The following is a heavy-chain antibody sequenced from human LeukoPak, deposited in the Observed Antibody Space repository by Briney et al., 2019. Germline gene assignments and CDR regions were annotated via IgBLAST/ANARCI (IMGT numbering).Heavy chain of an antibody. D-gene: IGHD2-15*01. J-gene: IGHJ6*02. CDR1: GYTLTELS. Sequence: DSVNVSCKVSGYTLTELSMHWVRQAPGKGLEWMGGFDPEDGETIYAQKFQGRVTMTEDTSTDTAYMELSSLRSEDTAVYYCATNVVAATHGYYYGMDVWGQGTTVTVSS. CDR2: FDPEDGET. V-gene: IGHV1-24*01. CDR3: ATNVVAATHGYYYGMDV.